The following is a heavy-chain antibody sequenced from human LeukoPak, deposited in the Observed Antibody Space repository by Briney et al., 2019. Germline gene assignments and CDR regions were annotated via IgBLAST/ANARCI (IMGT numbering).Heavy chain of an antibody. D-gene: IGHD6-19*01. Sequence: NPSETLSLTCAVYGGSFSGYYWSWIRQPPGKGLEWIGEINHSGSTNYNPSLKSRVTISVDTSKNQFSLKLSSVTAADTAVYYCARHRITVAGRLRSPFDPWGQGTLVTVSS. CDR1: GGSFSGYY. J-gene: IGHJ5*02. V-gene: IGHV4-34*01. CDR3: ARHRITVAGRLRSPFDP. CDR2: INHSGST.